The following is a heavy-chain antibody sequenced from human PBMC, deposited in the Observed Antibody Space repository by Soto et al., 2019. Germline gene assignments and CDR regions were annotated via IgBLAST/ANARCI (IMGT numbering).Heavy chain of an antibody. D-gene: IGHD5-18*01. J-gene: IGHJ3*02. CDR1: GFTFSSYA. Sequence: GGSLRLSCAASGFTFSSYAMNWVRQAPGKGLEWVSTISGSGGSTYNADSVKGRFTISKDSTKNTLYLQMSSLRAEDTAVYYCVLGYKYGPQAFDIWGQGTKVTVSS. CDR3: VLGYKYGPQAFDI. V-gene: IGHV3-23*01. CDR2: ISGSGGST.